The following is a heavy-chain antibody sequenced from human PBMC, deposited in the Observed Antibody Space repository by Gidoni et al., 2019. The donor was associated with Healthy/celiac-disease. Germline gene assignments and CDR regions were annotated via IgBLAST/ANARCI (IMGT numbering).Heavy chain of an antibody. CDR2: INPNSGGT. CDR3: ERGPRLVRSPSPYNWFDP. J-gene: IGHJ5*02. CDR1: GYTFTGYY. V-gene: IGHV1-2*02. D-gene: IGHD2-15*01. Sequence: QLQLVKSGAEVKKPGASVQVSCQAPGYTFTGYYMHWVRQAPGQWLEWMGWINPNSGGTNDAQKFQGRVTMTRDTSISTAYMELSRLRSDDTAVYYCERGPRLVRSPSPYNWFDPWGQGTLVTVSS.